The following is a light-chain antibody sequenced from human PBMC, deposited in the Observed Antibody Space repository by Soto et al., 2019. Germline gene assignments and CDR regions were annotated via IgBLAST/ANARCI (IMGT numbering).Light chain of an antibody. CDR2: STT. J-gene: IGLJ3*02. CDR3: PLYYGGAQLV. CDR1: IGAVTSTNY. Sequence: QAVVTQEPSLIGSPGGTVTLACASSIGAVTSTNYPNWFQQRPGQAPRALIYSTTNKHAWTPARFSGSLLGGKAALTLSGVQPEDEADYCCPLYYGGAQLVFGRGTKLTVL. V-gene: IGLV7-43*01.